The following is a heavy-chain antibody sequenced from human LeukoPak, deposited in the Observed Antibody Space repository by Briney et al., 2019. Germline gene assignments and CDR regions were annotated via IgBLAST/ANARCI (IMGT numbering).Heavy chain of an antibody. V-gene: IGHV4-61*02. J-gene: IGHJ6*03. CDR2: IYTSGST. CDR1: GGSISSGSYY. CDR3: AREDIVVVPAAISYYYMDV. D-gene: IGHD2-2*01. Sequence: PSETLSLTCTVSGGSISSGSYYWSWIRQPAGKGLEWIGRIYTSGSTNYNPSLKSRVTISVDTSKNQFSLKLSSVTAADTAVYYCAREDIVVVPAAISYYYMDVWGKGTTVTISS.